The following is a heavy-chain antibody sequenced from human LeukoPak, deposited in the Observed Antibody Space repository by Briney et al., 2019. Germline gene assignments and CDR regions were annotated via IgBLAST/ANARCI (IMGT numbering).Heavy chain of an antibody. J-gene: IGHJ3*02. D-gene: IGHD6-19*01. Sequence: GESLKISCKHSEYSFPNYCIGWVRQMPGKGLEWMGIIYPDDSDTRYSPSFQGQVTISADKSIRTAYLQWSSLKASDTAMYYCARESIAVAGQGDAFDIWGQGTMVTVSS. CDR2: IYPDDSDT. CDR3: ARESIAVAGQGDAFDI. CDR1: EYSFPNYC. V-gene: IGHV5-51*01.